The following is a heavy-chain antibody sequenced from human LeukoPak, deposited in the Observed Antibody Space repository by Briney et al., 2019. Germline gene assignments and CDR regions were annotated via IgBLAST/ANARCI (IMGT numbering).Heavy chain of an antibody. CDR3: AKGMEWVVVPAALDV. CDR1: GFTFSSYA. Sequence: GGSLRLSCAASGFTFSSYAMSWVRQAPGKGLEWVSAISGSSSTTFYADSVKGRFTISRGNFMDTLFLQMNSLRAEDTAVYYCAKGMEWVVVPAALDVWGQGITVTVSS. J-gene: IGHJ6*02. D-gene: IGHD2-2*01. V-gene: IGHV3-23*01. CDR2: ISGSSSTT.